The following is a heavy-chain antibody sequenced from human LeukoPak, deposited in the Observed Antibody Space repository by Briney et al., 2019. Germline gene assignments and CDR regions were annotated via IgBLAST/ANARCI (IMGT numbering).Heavy chain of an antibody. CDR2: ISAYNGNT. J-gene: IGHJ5*02. CDR3: ARERGRSYSNYAWFDP. D-gene: IGHD4-11*01. V-gene: IGHV1-18*01. CDR1: GYTFTSYG. Sequence: ASVRVSCKASGYTFTSYGISWVRQAPGQGLEWMGWISAYNGNTNYAQKLQGRVTMTTDTSTSTAYMELRSLRSDDTAVYYCARERGRSYSNYAWFDPWGQGTLVTVSS.